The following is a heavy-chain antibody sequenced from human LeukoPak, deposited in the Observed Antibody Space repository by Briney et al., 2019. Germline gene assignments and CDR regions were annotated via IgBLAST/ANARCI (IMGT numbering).Heavy chain of an antibody. CDR1: GYSISSGYY. CDR2: IYHSGST. V-gene: IGHV4-38-2*01. D-gene: IGHD3-3*01. J-gene: IGHJ3*02. Sequence: SETLSLTCAVSGYSISSGYYWGWIRQPPGKGLEWIGSIYHSGSTYYNPFLKSRVTISVDTSKNQFSLKLSSVTAADTAVYYCARVVGYDFRRAFDIWGQGTMVTVSS. CDR3: ARVVGYDFRRAFDI.